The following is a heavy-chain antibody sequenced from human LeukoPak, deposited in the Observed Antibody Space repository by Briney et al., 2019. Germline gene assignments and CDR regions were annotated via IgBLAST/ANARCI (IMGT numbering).Heavy chain of an antibody. CDR2: ISYDGSNK. CDR3: ARDKDYPDAFDI. Sequence: QPGGSLRLSCAASGFTFSTYAMHWVRQAPGKGLEWVAVISYDGSNKYFADSVKGRFTISRDNSKNALYLQMNSLRAEDTAVYYCARDKDYPDAFDIWGQGTMVTVTS. D-gene: IGHD4-11*01. J-gene: IGHJ3*02. CDR1: GFTFSTYA. V-gene: IGHV3-30-3*01.